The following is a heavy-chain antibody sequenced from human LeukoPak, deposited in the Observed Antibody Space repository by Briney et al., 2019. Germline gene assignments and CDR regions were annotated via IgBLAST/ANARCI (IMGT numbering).Heavy chain of an antibody. CDR3: AKEHGVRRDGYNLHYYFDY. Sequence: GRSLRLSCAASGFTFSSYSMNWVRQAPGKGLEWVSSISSSSSYIYYADSVKGRFTISRDNAKNSLYLQMNSLRAEDTAVYYCAKEHGVRRDGYNLHYYFDYWGQGTLVTVSS. CDR2: ISSSSSYI. CDR1: GFTFSSYS. D-gene: IGHD5-24*01. V-gene: IGHV3-21*01. J-gene: IGHJ4*02.